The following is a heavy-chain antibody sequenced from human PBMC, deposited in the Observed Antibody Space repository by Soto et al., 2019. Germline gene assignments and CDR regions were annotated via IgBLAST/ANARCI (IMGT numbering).Heavy chain of an antibody. CDR3: ARGPWEGD. CDR1: GYTFSNYD. Sequence: QVQLVQSGAEVKKPGASVKVSCKASGYTFSNYDINWVRQATGQGLEWMGWMNPYSGNTGYAQKFQDRVAMTRNTSISTAYMELRSLRSEDTAVYFCARGPWEGDWGQGTLVTVSS. J-gene: IGHJ4*02. CDR2: MNPYSGNT. V-gene: IGHV1-8*01. D-gene: IGHD1-26*01.